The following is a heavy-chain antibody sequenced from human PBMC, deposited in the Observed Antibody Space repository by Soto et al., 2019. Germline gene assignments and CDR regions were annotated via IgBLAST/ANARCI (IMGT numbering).Heavy chain of an antibody. V-gene: IGHV2-5*02. CDR1: GFSLSTSGVG. CDR3: AHSLSSGWYRGWFDP. J-gene: IGHJ5*02. Sequence: QITLKESGPTLVKPTQTLTLTCTFSGFSLSTSGVGVGWIRQPPGKALEWLALIYWDDDKRYSPSLKSRLTITKDPSKNQVDLTMTNMDPVDTATYYCAHSLSSGWYRGWFDPWGQGTLVTVSS. CDR2: IYWDDDK. D-gene: IGHD6-19*01.